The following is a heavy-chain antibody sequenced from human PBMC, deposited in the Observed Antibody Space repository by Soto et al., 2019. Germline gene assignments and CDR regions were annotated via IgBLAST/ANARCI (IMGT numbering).Heavy chain of an antibody. CDR2: ISAYNGNT. CDR1: GYTFTSYG. D-gene: IGHD3-10*01. Sequence: ASVKVSCKASGYTFTSYGISWVRQAPGQGLEWMGWISAYNGNTNYAQKLQGRVTMTTDTSTSTAYMELRSLRSDDTAVYYCARDPWFGELFRALDYWGQGTLVTVSS. J-gene: IGHJ4*02. CDR3: ARDPWFGELFRALDY. V-gene: IGHV1-18*01.